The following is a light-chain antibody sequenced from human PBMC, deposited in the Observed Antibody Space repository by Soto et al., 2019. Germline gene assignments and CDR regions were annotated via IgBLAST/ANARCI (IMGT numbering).Light chain of an antibody. Sequence: KFMLTQPHSVSESPGKTVTISCTRSSGSIASNYVQWYQQRPGSAPTTVIYEDNQRPSGAPDRFSGSIDSSSNSASLTISGLKTEDEADYYCQSYDSSHHVVFGGGTKLTVL. CDR1: SGSIASNY. V-gene: IGLV6-57*04. J-gene: IGLJ2*01. CDR3: QSYDSSHHVV. CDR2: EDN.